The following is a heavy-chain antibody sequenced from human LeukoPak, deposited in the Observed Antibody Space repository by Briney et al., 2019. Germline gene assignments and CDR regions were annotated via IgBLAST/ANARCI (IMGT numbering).Heavy chain of an antibody. CDR2: INHSGST. J-gene: IGHJ4*02. D-gene: IGHD1-7*01. Sequence: GSLRLSCAASGFTFSSYSLNWVRQAPGKGLEWIGEINHSGSTNYNPSLKSRVTISVDTSKNQFSLKLSSVTAADTAVYYCARVLGNYVLILDYWGQGTLVTVSS. CDR1: GFTFSSYS. V-gene: IGHV4-34*01. CDR3: ARVLGNYVLILDY.